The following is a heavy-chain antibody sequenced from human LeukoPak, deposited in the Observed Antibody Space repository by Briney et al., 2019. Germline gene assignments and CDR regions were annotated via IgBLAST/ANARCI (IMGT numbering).Heavy chain of an antibody. CDR3: ATELAYCGGDCYSGFDY. V-gene: IGHV1-69*05. J-gene: IGHJ4*02. CDR2: IIPIFGTA. Sequence: SVKVSCKASGGTCSSYAISWVRQAPGQGLEWMGGIIPIFGTANYAQKFQGRVTITTDESTSTAYMELSSLRSEDTAVYYCATELAYCGGDCYSGFDYWGQGTLVTVSS. CDR1: GGTCSSYA. D-gene: IGHD2-21*02.